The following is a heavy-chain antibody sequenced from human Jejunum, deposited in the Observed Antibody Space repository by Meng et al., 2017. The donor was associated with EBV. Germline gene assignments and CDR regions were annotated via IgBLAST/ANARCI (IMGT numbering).Heavy chain of an antibody. CDR2: ISGNGGST. CDR1: GFTFSSST. CDR3: AKLTDS. D-gene: IGHD3-16*01. Sequence: VELLGSGGGLVQAGGSLGLSCAASGFTFSSSTMSWVRQAPGKGLEWVSAISGNGGSTYYADSVKGRFTISRDNSKNTLCLQMNSLRADDTAVYYCAKLTDSWGQGTLVTVSS. V-gene: IGHV3-23*01. J-gene: IGHJ4*02.